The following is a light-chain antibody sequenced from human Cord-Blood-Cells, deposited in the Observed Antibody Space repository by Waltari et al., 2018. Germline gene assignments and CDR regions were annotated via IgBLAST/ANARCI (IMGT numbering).Light chain of an antibody. CDR2: DVS. CDR3: SSYTSSSTGV. Sequence: QSALTQPASVSGSPGQSITISCTRTSSDVGGYNYVSWYQQPPGKAPKLMIYDVSNRPSGVSNRFAGSKSGNTASLTISGLQAEDEADYYCSSYTSSSTGVFGGGTKLTVL. V-gene: IGLV2-14*01. CDR1: SSDVGGYNY. J-gene: IGLJ3*02.